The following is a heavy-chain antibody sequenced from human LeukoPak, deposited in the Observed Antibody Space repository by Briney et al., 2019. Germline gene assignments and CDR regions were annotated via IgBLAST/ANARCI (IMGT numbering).Heavy chain of an antibody. J-gene: IGHJ4*02. V-gene: IGHV1-69*13. CDR3: AMGFGEFRFDY. CDR2: IIPIFGTA. D-gene: IGHD3-10*01. Sequence: SVKVSCKASGYTFTSYYMHWVRQAPGQGLEWMGGIIPIFGTANYAQKFQGRVTITADESTSTAYMELSSLRSEDTAVYYCAMGFGEFRFDYWGQGTLVTVSS. CDR1: GYTFTSYY.